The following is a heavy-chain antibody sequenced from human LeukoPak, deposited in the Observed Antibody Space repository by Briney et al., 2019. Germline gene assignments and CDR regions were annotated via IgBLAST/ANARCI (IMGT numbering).Heavy chain of an antibody. CDR2: FDPEESDT. J-gene: IGHJ6*03. Sequence: ASVKVSCKVSGDTLTELSMHWVRQAPGKGLEWMGGFDPEESDTVSPQKFQGRVTMTEDTSTDTAYMELSSLRSEDTAVYYCGVVVVPAARYYYYYYYMDVWGKGTTVTVSS. CDR3: GVVVVPAARYYYYYYYMDV. D-gene: IGHD2-2*01. V-gene: IGHV1-24*01. CDR1: GDTLTELS.